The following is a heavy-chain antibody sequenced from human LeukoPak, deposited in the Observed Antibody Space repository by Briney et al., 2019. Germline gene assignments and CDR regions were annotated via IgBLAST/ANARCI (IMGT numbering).Heavy chain of an antibody. Sequence: SETLSLTCTVSGGSISSSSYYWGWIRQPPGKGLEWIGSIYYSGSTYYNPSLKSRVTISVDTSKNQFSLKLSSVTAADTAVYHCARVHGDYGDYESESWFDPWGQGNLVTVSS. V-gene: IGHV4-39*07. CDR3: ARVHGDYGDYESESWFDP. D-gene: IGHD4-17*01. J-gene: IGHJ5*02. CDR2: IYYSGST. CDR1: GGSISSSSYY.